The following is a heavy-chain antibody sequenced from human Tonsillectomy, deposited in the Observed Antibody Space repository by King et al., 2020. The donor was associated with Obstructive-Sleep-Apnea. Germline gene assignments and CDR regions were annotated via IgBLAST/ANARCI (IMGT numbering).Heavy chain of an antibody. J-gene: IGHJ4*02. D-gene: IGHD6-19*01. CDR1: VFTFSSYW. CDR3: ARGVAEDF. V-gene: IGHV3-74*01. Sequence: VQLVESGGGLVQPGGSLRLSCAASVFTFSSYWMQWVRQAPGKGLVWVSRINTDGSTTNYADSVKGRFTISRDNAKNTLYLQMNSLRAEDTAVYYCARGVAEDFWGQGTLVTVSS. CDR2: INTDGSTT.